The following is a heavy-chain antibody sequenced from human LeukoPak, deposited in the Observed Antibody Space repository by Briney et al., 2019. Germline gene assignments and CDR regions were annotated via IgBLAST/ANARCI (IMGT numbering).Heavy chain of an antibody. CDR1: GYTFTSYG. J-gene: IGHJ4*02. Sequence: GASVKVSCKASGYTFTSYGISWVRQAPGQGLEWMGIINPSGGSTSYAQKFQGRVTMTRDTSTSTVYMELSSLRSEDTAVYYCARDLSGGKYYFDYWGQGTLVTVSS. CDR2: INPSGGST. D-gene: IGHD4-23*01. V-gene: IGHV1-46*01. CDR3: ARDLSGGKYYFDY.